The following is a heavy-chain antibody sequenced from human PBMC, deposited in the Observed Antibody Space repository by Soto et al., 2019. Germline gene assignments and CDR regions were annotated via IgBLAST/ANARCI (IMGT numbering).Heavy chain of an antibody. Sequence: QVQLVESGGGVVQPGRSLRLSCAAAGFTFSFFGIHWVRQAPGKGLEWAAIIWYDGSNAYYEDSVRGRFTISRDNSKNTVYLQMNSLRAEDTAVYYCARDKGSSTVVSGISQEGYFDSWGQGTLVTVSS. CDR3: ARDKGSSTVVSGISQEGYFDS. D-gene: IGHD6-19*01. CDR1: GFTFSFFG. J-gene: IGHJ4*02. V-gene: IGHV3-33*01. CDR2: IWYDGSNA.